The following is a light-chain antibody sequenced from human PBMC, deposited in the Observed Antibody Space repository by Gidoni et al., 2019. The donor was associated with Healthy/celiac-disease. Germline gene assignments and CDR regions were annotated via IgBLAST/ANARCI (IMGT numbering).Light chain of an antibody. CDR2: DVS. CDR1: SSDFGGYNY. J-gene: IGLJ2*01. Sequence: QSALTQPRAMSGSPAPSVTIPCTGTSSDFGGYNYVSWYQQHPGKAPQLMIYDVSKRPSGVPDRFSGSKSGNTASLTISGLQAEDEADYYCCSYAGSYPVVFGGGTKLTVL. CDR3: CSYAGSYPVV. V-gene: IGLV2-11*01.